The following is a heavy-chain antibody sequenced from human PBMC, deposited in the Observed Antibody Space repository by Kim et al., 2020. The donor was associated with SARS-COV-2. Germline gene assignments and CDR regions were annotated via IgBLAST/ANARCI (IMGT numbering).Heavy chain of an antibody. CDR2: IYSGGST. Sequence: GGSLRLSCAASGFTVSSNYMSWVRQAPGKGLEWVSVIYSGGSTYYADSVKGRFTISRDNSKNTLYLQMNSLRAEDTAVYYCARVSVTTNYYYYGMDVWGQGTTVTVSS. J-gene: IGHJ6*02. V-gene: IGHV3-66*01. D-gene: IGHD4-4*01. CDR1: GFTVSSNY. CDR3: ARVSVTTNYYYYGMDV.